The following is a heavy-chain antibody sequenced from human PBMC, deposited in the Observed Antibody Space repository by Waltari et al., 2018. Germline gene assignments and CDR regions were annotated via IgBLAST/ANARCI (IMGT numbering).Heavy chain of an antibody. J-gene: IGHJ6*03. V-gene: IGHV3-53*02. D-gene: IGHD3-16*01. CDR1: GFTVGSNY. CDR3: ARADPRFYYYYMDV. Sequence: EVQLVETGGGLIQPGGSLRLSGSASGFTVGSNYMSWVRPAPGKGLEWVSVIYSGGSTYYADSVKGRFTISRDNSKNTLYLQMNSLRAEDTAVYYCARADPRFYYYYMDVWGKGTTVTVSS. CDR2: IYSGGST.